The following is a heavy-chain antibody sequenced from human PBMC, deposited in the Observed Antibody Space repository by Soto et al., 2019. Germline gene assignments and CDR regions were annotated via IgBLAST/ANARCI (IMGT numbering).Heavy chain of an antibody. CDR3: ARVDYGDYPEYYGMDV. J-gene: IGHJ6*02. CDR1: GGTFSSYA. D-gene: IGHD4-17*01. CDR2: IIPIFGTA. Sequence: SVKVSCKASGGTFSSYAVSWVRQAPGQGLEWMGGIIPIFGTANYAQKFQGRVTITADESTSTAYMELSSLRSEDTAVYYCARVDYGDYPEYYGMDVWGQGTTVTVSS. V-gene: IGHV1-69*13.